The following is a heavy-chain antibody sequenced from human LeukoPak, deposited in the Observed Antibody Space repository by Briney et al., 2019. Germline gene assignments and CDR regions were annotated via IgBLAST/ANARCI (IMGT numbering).Heavy chain of an antibody. D-gene: IGHD3-22*01. J-gene: IGHJ6*02. Sequence: GASVKVSCKASGYTFTGYYMHWVRQAPGQGLEWMGWINPNSGGTNYAQKFQGWVTMTRDTSISTAYMELSRLRSDDTAVYYCARDKNHDSSGCMDVWGQGTTVTVSS. V-gene: IGHV1-2*04. CDR3: ARDKNHDSSGCMDV. CDR2: INPNSGGT. CDR1: GYTFTGYY.